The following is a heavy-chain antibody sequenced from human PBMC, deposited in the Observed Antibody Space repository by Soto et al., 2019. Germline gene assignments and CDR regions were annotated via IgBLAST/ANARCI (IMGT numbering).Heavy chain of an antibody. D-gene: IGHD3-9*01. CDR1: GFSLTTGKMG. CDR3: ARMKVDSYQFYYAMDV. CDR2: IFSDNER. V-gene: IGHV2-26*01. Sequence: QVTLKESGPALVKPTETLTLTCTVSGFSLTTGKMGVSWIRQPPGKALEWLAHIFSDNERSYSTSLQGRLTTSKDTSGSQVVLSMTNVHPVETATYFCARMKVDSYQFYYAMDVWGQGTTITVSS. J-gene: IGHJ6*02.